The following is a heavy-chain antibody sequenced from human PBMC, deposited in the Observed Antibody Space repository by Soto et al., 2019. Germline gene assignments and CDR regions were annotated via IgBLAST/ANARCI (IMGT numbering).Heavy chain of an antibody. J-gene: IGHJ4*02. D-gene: IGHD4-4*01. V-gene: IGHV4-34*01. CDR1: GGSFSGYY. Sequence: PSETLSLTCAVYGGSFSGYYWSWIRQPPGKGLEWIGEINHSGSTNYNPSLKSRVTISVDTSKNQFSLKLSSVTAADTAVYYCSRTTPSDYWGQGTLVTVSS. CDR2: INHSGST. CDR3: SRTTPSDY.